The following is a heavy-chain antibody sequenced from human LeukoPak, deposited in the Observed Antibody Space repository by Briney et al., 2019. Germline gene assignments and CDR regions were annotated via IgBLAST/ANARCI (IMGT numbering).Heavy chain of an antibody. CDR1: GFTFASYA. J-gene: IGHJ3*02. CDR2: IYSDGGTNTGRT. D-gene: IGHD2-8*01. V-gene: IGHV3-23*01. Sequence: PGGSLRLSCAASGFTFASYAMNWVRQAPGKGLEWVSGIYSDGGTNTGRTFYADSVKGRFTISRDNSKNTLYLQMKSLRAEDTAVYFFANTETLVYGACDIWGQGTMVTVSS. CDR3: ANTETLVYGACDI.